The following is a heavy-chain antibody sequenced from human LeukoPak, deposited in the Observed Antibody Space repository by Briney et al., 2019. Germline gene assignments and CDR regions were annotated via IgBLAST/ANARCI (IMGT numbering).Heavy chain of an antibody. D-gene: IGHD6-13*01. CDR3: AKDSSSSWFYYFDY. Sequence: PGGSLRLSFAASGFTFDDYGLSWVRQAPGKGLEWVSTINWNGGSTGYADSVKGRFTISRDNAKNSLYLQMNSLRAEDMALYYCAKDSSSSWFYYFDYWGQGTLVSVSS. CDR1: GFTFDDYG. V-gene: IGHV3-20*03. CDR2: INWNGGST. J-gene: IGHJ4*02.